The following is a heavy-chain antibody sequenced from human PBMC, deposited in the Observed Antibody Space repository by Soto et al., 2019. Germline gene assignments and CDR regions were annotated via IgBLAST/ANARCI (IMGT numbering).Heavy chain of an antibody. Sequence: EVQLVESGGGLVKPGGSLRLSCAASGFTFSTYSMNWVRQAPGKGLEWVSSISSSSSYIYYADSVKGRFTISRDNAKNSLYLQMNGRGAEDTAVYYGARVGDYYDPYYYYGMDVWGQGTTVTVSS. CDR1: GFTFSTYS. V-gene: IGHV3-21*01. D-gene: IGHD3-22*01. CDR3: ARVGDYYDPYYYYGMDV. CDR2: ISSSSSYI. J-gene: IGHJ6*02.